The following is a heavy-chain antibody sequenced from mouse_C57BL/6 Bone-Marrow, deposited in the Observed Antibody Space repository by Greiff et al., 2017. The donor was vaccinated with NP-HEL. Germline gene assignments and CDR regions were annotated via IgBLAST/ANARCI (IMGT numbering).Heavy chain of an antibody. CDR2: ISSGGSYT. CDR1: GFTFSSYG. D-gene: IGHD2-3*01. Sequence: EVMLVESGGDLVKPGGSLKLSCAASGFTFSSYGMSWVRQTPDKRLEWVATISSGGSYTYSPDSVKGRFTISRANAKNTLYLQMSSLKSEDTAMYYCARRYDGLYAMDYWGQGTSVTVSS. J-gene: IGHJ4*01. V-gene: IGHV5-6*02. CDR3: ARRYDGLYAMDY.